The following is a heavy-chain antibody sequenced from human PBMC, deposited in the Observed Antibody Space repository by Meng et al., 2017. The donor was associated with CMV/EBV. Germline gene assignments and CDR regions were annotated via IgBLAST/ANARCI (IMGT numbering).Heavy chain of an antibody. D-gene: IGHD3-22*01. CDR1: FIFSNAW. J-gene: IGHJ4*02. Sequence: FIFSNAWMSWVRRGAGKGLVWVSRINSDGSSTSYAKTVKGRFTISRDNAKNTLYLHMNSLRAEDTAVYYCARERANYYDSSGYYGYWGQGTLVTVSS. CDR2: INSDGSST. CDR3: ARERANYYDSSGYYGY. V-gene: IGHV3-74*01.